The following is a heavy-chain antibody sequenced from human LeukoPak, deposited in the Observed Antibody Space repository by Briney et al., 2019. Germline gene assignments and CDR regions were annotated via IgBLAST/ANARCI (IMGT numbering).Heavy chain of an antibody. CDR3: ASPKLYSSGYLG. CDR2: ISYDGSNK. V-gene: IGHV3-30-3*01. Sequence: PGGSLRLSCAASGFTFSSYAMHWVRQAPGKGLEWVAVISYDGSNKYYADSVKGRFTISRDNSKNTLYLQMNSLRAEDTAVYYCASPKLYSSGYLGWGQGTLVTVSS. J-gene: IGHJ4*02. CDR1: GFTFSSYA. D-gene: IGHD3-22*01.